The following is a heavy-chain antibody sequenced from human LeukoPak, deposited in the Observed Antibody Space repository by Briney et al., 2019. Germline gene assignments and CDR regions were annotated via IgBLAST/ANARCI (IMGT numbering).Heavy chain of an antibody. CDR1: GGSFSGYY. D-gene: IGHD5-24*01. CDR3: ARRGVERWLRKSFDY. CDR2: INHSGST. Sequence: PSETLSLTCAVYGGSFSGYYWNWIRQPPGKGLEWIGEINHSGSTNYNPSLKSRVTISVDTSKNQFSLKLSSVTAADTAVYYCARRGVERWLRKSFDYWGQGTLVTVSS. J-gene: IGHJ4*02. V-gene: IGHV4-34*01.